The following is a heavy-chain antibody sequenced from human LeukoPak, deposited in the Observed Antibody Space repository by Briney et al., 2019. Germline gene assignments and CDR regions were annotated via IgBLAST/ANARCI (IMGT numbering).Heavy chain of an antibody. J-gene: IGHJ4*02. D-gene: IGHD6-13*01. CDR2: IYYSGST. CDR1: GGSISSSSYY. CDR3: ARASDSFIAAAGTVFDY. V-gene: IGHV4-39*07. Sequence: SETLSLTCTVSGGSISSSSYYWGWIRQPPGKGLEWIGSIYYSGSTYYNPSLKSRVTISVDTSKNQFSLKLSSVTAADTAVYYCARASDSFIAAAGTVFDYWGQGTLVTVSS.